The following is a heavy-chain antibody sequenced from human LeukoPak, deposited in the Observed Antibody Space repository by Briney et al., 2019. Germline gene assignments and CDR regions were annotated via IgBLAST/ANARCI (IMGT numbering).Heavy chain of an antibody. CDR2: ISANNGNT. Sequence: APVKVSCKASGYTFTSYGISWVRQAPGQGLEWMGWISANNGNTNYAQKLQRRVTMTTDTSTSTAYMELRSLRSDDTAVYYCARKSKAYFDYWGQGTLVTVSS. V-gene: IGHV1-18*01. CDR3: ARKSKAYFDY. J-gene: IGHJ4*02. CDR1: GYTFTSYG.